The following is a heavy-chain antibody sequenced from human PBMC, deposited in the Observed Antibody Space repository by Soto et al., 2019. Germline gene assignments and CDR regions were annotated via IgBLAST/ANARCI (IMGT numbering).Heavy chain of an antibody. J-gene: IGHJ6*02. CDR1: GFIFSDYY. Sequence: QVQLVESGGGVVQPGRSLRLSCAASGFIFSDYYMHWVRQAPGKGLEWVAVISHDGSKKYYADSVKGRFAISRDNSKNTLYLQMNSLRPDDTAVNYCARSSYDDVLAGWSMDVWGQGTMVTVSS. D-gene: IGHD3-9*01. V-gene: IGHV3-30*09. CDR2: ISHDGSKK. CDR3: ARSSYDDVLAGWSMDV.